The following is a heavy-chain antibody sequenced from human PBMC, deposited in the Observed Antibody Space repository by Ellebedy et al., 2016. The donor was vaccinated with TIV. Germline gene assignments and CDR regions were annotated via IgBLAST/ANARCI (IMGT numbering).Heavy chain of an antibody. CDR2: IYPSDSDT. J-gene: IGHJ5*02. Sequence: KVSCKGSGYSFAFYWIGWVLQLPGKGLEWMGIIYPSDSDTRYSPSFQGQVTISAAKSISTAYLQWSSLKASDTAMYYCARLMGAKLEHNRFDPWGQGTLVTVSS. CDR1: GYSFAFYW. CDR3: ARLMGAKLEHNRFDP. V-gene: IGHV5-51*01. D-gene: IGHD4/OR15-4a*01.